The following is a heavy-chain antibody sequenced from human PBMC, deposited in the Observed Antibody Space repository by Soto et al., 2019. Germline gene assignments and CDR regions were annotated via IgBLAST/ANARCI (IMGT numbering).Heavy chain of an antibody. J-gene: IGHJ4*02. V-gene: IGHV3-23*01. CDR3: AKVLMVRGSNFDY. D-gene: IGHD3-10*01. CDR2: ISGSGGST. Sequence: QLGGPLRLSCAASGFTFSSYAMSWVRQAPGKGLEWVSAISGSGGSTYYADSVKGRFTISRDNSKNTLYLQMNSLRAEDTAVYYCAKVLMVRGSNFDYWGQGTLVTVSS. CDR1: GFTFSSYA.